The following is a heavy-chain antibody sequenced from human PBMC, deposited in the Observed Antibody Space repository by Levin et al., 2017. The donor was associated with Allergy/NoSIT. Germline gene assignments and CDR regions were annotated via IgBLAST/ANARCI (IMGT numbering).Heavy chain of an antibody. D-gene: IGHD1-7*01. V-gene: IGHV4-59*01. Sequence: SQTLSLTCTVSGGSISSYYWSWIRQPPGKGLEWIGYIYYSGSTNYNPSLKSRVTISVDTSKNQFSLKLSSVTAADTAVYYCARDRLFGITGTTVAKGGMDGWGQGTTVTVSS. CDR2: IYYSGST. CDR3: ARDRLFGITGTTVAKGGMDG. J-gene: IGHJ6*02. CDR1: GGSISSYY.